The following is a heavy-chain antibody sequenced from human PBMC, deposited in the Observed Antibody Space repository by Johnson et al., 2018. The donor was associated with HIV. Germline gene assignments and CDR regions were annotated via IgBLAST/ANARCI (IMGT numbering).Heavy chain of an antibody. Sequence: MLLVESGGGLVQPGGSLRLSCAASRFIFSSYWMGWVRQAPGRGLEWVANIKQDGRVKYYVDSVTGRFTISRDNAKNSLYMHMNSLRAEDPAVYYCARGGIDAGEGIAFDIWGQGTLVTVSS. CDR2: IKQDGRVK. D-gene: IGHD6-13*01. CDR3: ARGGIDAGEGIAFDI. CDR1: RFIFSSYW. J-gene: IGHJ3*02. V-gene: IGHV3-7*01.